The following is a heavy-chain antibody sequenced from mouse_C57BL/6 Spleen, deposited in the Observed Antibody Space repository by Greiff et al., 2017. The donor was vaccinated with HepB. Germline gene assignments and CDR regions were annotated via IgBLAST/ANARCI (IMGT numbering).Heavy chain of an antibody. CDR1: GYTFTSYW. CDR3: ARWGNYDYDGFAY. Sequence: QVQLQQPGAELVRPGSSVKLSCKASGYTFTSYWMHWVKQRPIQGLEWIGNIDPSDSETHYNQKFKDKATLTVDKSSSTAYMQLSSLTSEDSAVYYCARWGNYDYDGFAYWGQGTLVTVSA. CDR2: IDPSDSET. V-gene: IGHV1-52*01. D-gene: IGHD2-4*01. J-gene: IGHJ3*01.